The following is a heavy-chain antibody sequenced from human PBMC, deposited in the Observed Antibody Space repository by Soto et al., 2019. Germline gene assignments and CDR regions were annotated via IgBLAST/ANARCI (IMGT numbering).Heavy chain of an antibody. CDR3: ARDRTPRTHGELLSQYGMDV. J-gene: IGHJ6*02. D-gene: IGHD3-10*01. Sequence: GGSLRLSCAASGFTFSSDSMNWVRQAPRKGLEWVSSISSSSSYIYYADSVKGRFTISRDNAKNSLYLQMNSLRAEDTAVYYGARDRTPRTHGELLSQYGMDVWGQGTTVTVSS. CDR1: GFTFSSDS. V-gene: IGHV3-21*01. CDR2: ISSSSSYI.